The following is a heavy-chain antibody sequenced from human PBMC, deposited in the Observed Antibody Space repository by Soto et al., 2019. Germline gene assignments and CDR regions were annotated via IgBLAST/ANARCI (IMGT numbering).Heavy chain of an antibody. J-gene: IGHJ5*01. CDR2: IYKSATT. Sequence: SETLSLTCSVSGDSISTVDYFWAWIRQPPGQALEYIGYIYKSATTYYNPSFEGRVAISLDTSKSHFSLNVTSVTAADTAVYFCARGRYCLTGRCFPNWFDSWGQGTLVTV. D-gene: IGHD2-15*01. V-gene: IGHV4-30-4*01. CDR1: GDSISTVDYF. CDR3: ARGRYCLTGRCFPNWFDS.